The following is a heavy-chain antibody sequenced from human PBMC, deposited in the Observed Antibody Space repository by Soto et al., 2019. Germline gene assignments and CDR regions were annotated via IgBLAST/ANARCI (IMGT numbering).Heavy chain of an antibody. V-gene: IGHV1-69*12. CDR1: GGTFSSYT. Sequence: QVQLVQSGAEVKKLGSSVPASCKASGGTFSSYTISWVRRAPGQGLEWMGGIIPIFGTANYAQKFQGRVTITADESTSTAYMELSSLRSEDTAVYYCARGNHRWLQLWYFDLWGRGTLVTVSS. D-gene: IGHD5-12*01. CDR3: ARGNHRWLQLWYFDL. J-gene: IGHJ2*01. CDR2: IIPIFGTA.